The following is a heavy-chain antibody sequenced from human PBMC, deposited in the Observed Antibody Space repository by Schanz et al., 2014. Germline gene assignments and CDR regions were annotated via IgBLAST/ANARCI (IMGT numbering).Heavy chain of an antibody. V-gene: IGHV3-30*04. CDR2: TSTDGTKT. J-gene: IGHJ3*01. CDR3: TRDRGALINHNDALDL. CDR1: GFTFRGHA. Sequence: QVQLVESGGGVVQPGTSLRLSCAASGFTFRGHAMHWVRQAPGQGLEKVAVTSTDGTKTYYAPSVRGRFTISRDNSKNTVYLQMNSLRSEDTAVYYCTRDRGALINHNDALDLWGQGTMVSVSS. D-gene: IGHD3-16*01.